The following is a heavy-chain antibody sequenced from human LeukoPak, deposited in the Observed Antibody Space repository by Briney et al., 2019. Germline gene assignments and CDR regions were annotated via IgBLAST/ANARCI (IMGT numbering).Heavy chain of an antibody. CDR3: ARFYSYGDFDI. CDR1: DGSISSYY. V-gene: IGHV4-59*01. Sequence: SETLSLTCTVSDGSISSYYWSWIRQPPGKGLEWIGYIYYSGSTNYNPSLKSRVTISVDTSKNQFSLKLSSVTAADTAVYYCARFYSYGDFDIWGQGTMVTVSS. J-gene: IGHJ3*02. CDR2: IYYSGST. D-gene: IGHD5-18*01.